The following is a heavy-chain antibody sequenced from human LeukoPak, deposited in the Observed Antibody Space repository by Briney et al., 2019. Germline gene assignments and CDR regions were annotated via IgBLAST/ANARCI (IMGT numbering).Heavy chain of an antibody. CDR3: ARAGISPPPYFFDY. V-gene: IGHV4-39*07. CDR1: GGSISSSSYY. J-gene: IGHJ4*01. D-gene: IGHD2/OR15-2a*01. CDR2: IYYSGST. Sequence: SETLSLTCTVSGGSISSSSYYWGWIRQPPGKGLEWIVSIYYSGSTYYNPSLKSRFTISVDTSKNQFSLKESSVTAADTAVYYGARAGISPPPYFFDYWGQGTLVTVSS.